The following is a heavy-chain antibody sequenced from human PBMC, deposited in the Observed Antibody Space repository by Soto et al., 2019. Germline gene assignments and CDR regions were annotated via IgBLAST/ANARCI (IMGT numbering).Heavy chain of an antibody. CDR2: ISYDGSNK. CDR3: ARASGGAYYYYYGMDV. J-gene: IGHJ6*01. CDR1: GFTFSSYA. Sequence: QVQLVESGGGVVQPGRSLRLSCAASGFTFSSYAMHWVRQAPGKGLEWVAVISYDGSNKYYADSVKGRFTISRDNSKNTLYLQMNSLRAEDTAVYYCARASGGAYYYYYGMDVW. D-gene: IGHD3-16*01. V-gene: IGHV3-30-3*01.